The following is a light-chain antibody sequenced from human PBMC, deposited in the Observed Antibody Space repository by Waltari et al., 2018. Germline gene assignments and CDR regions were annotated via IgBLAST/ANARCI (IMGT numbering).Light chain of an antibody. V-gene: IGKV3-20*01. Sequence: EIVLTQSPGTLSLSPGERATLSCRASQSVSSSYLALYQQKPGQAPRLLIYGASSRATGIPDRFSGSGSGTDFTLTMSRLEPEDFAVYYCQQYGSSPCTFGQGTKLEIK. J-gene: IGKJ2*02. CDR1: QSVSSSY. CDR2: GAS. CDR3: QQYGSSPCT.